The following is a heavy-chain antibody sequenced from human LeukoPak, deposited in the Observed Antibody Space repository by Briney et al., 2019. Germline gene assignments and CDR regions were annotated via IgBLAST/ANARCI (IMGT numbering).Heavy chain of an antibody. Sequence: PSETLSLTCTVSGDSIRSYLWSWIQQPAGKGLEWIGRIYSSGSTDYNPSLKSRVSMSIDTSKDQFSLRLSSVTAADTAVYYCARVGDYYDTSGTFYYWGQGTLVTVSS. CDR1: GDSIRSYL. CDR2: IYSSGST. V-gene: IGHV4-4*07. CDR3: ARVGDYYDTSGTFYY. D-gene: IGHD3-22*01. J-gene: IGHJ4*02.